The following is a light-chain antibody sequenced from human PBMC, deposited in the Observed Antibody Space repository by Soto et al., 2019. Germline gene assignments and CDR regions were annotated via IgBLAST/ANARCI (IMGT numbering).Light chain of an antibody. CDR2: AAS. J-gene: IGKJ1*01. V-gene: IGKV1-39*01. Sequence: DIQMTQFPSSLSASVGDRVIITCRTSQTIRSYLNWYQQKPGKAPKLLIYAASSLQSGVPSRFSGSGSGTDFTLTISSLQPDDFATYYCQQSYSTPPTFGQGTKVEIK. CDR1: QTIRSY. CDR3: QQSYSTPPT.